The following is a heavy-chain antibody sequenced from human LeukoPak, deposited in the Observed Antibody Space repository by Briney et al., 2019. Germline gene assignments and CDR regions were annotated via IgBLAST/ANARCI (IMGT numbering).Heavy chain of an antibody. CDR3: ARGYTSSSEPFDY. CDR1: GGSISSYY. J-gene: IGHJ4*02. V-gene: IGHV4-59*01. D-gene: IGHD6-6*01. Sequence: SETLSLTCTASGGSISSYYWSWIRQPPGKGLEWIGYIYYRGSTNYNPSLKSRVTISVDTSKNQFSLKLASVTAADTAVYYCARGYTSSSEPFDYWGQGTLVTVSS. CDR2: IYYRGST.